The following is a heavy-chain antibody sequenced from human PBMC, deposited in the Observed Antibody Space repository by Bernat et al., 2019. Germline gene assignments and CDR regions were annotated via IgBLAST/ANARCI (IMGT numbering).Heavy chain of an antibody. Sequence: QVQLQQWGAGLLKPSETLSLTCAVYGGSFSGYYWSWIRQPPGKGLEWIGEINNSGSTNYTPSLKSRVTISVDTSKNQFSLKLSSVTAADTAVYYCARGGIVVVVAAANWYFDLWGRGTLVTVSS. CDR1: GGSFSGYY. D-gene: IGHD2-15*01. CDR3: ARGGIVVVVAAANWYFDL. J-gene: IGHJ2*01. V-gene: IGHV4-34*01. CDR2: INNSGST.